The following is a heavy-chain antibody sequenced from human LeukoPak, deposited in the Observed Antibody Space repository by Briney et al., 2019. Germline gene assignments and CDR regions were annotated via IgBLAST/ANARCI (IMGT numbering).Heavy chain of an antibody. J-gene: IGHJ4*02. CDR1: GYTVSSNS. CDR2: IYSDNT. V-gene: IGHV3-53*01. Sequence: GGSLRLSCTVSGYTVSSNSMSWVRQAPGKGLEWVSFIYSDNTHYSDSVKGRFTISRDNSKNTLYLQMNSLRAEDTAVYYCARRAGAYSHPYDYWGQGTLVTVSS. D-gene: IGHD4/OR15-4a*01. CDR3: ARRAGAYSHPYDY.